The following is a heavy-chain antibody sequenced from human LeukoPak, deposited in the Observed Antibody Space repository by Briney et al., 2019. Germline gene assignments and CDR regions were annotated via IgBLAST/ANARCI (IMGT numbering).Heavy chain of an antibody. CDR3: ARLRHPNY. CDR1: GFTFSSCW. J-gene: IGHJ4*02. Sequence: PGGSLRLSCAASGFTFSSCWMSWLRQPPGKGLEWIGSIYYSGSTYYNPSLKSRVTISVDTSKNQFSLKLSSVTAADTAVYYCARLRHPNYWGQGTLVTVSS. CDR2: IYYSGST. V-gene: IGHV4-39*01.